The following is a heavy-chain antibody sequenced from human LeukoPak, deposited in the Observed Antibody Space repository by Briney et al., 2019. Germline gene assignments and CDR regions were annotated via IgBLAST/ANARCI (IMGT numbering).Heavy chain of an antibody. D-gene: IGHD2-15*01. CDR2: IYYSGST. CDR1: GGSISSYY. Sequence: SETLSLTCTVSGGSISSYYWSWIRQPPGKGLEWIGYIYYSGSTNYNPSLKSRVTISVDTSKNQFSLKLSSVTAADTAVYYCASYAVVAATHVFVGFDYWGQGTLVTVSS. CDR3: ASYAVVAATHVFVGFDY. J-gene: IGHJ4*02. V-gene: IGHV4-59*12.